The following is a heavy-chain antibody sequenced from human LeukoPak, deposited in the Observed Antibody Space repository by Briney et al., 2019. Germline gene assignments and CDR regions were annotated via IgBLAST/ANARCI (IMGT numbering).Heavy chain of an antibody. CDR1: GGTFGSYA. J-gene: IGHJ4*02. V-gene: IGHV1-69*13. CDR2: IIPIFGTA. Sequence: SVKVSCKASGGTFGSYAISWVRQAPGQGLEWMGGIIPIFGTANYAQKFQGRVTITADESTSTAYMELSSLRSEDTAVYYCARGTDYGEYYFDYWGQGTLVTVSS. D-gene: IGHD4-17*01. CDR3: ARGTDYGEYYFDY.